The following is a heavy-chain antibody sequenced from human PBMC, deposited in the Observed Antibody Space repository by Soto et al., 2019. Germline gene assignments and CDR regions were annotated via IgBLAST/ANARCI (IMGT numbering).Heavy chain of an antibody. CDR1: GYTFTNYG. Sequence: ASVKVSCKASGYTFTNYGISWVRQAPGQGPEWMGWVSAYNGDTKYAPNLQGRLTMTTATSTNTAYMDLRSLRSDDTAVYYCARDSSIQWTSGPKSDCWGQGTLVTVSS. V-gene: IGHV1-18*01. D-gene: IGHD5-12*01. CDR3: ARDSSIQWTSGPKSDC. CDR2: VSAYNGDT. J-gene: IGHJ4*02.